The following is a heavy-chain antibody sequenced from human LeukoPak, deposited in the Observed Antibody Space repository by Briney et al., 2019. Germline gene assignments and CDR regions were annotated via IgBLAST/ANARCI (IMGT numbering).Heavy chain of an antibody. CDR2: MNPNSGNT. J-gene: IGHJ3*02. Sequence: ASVKVSCKASGYTFTSYDINWVRQATGQGLEWMGWMNPNSGNTGYAQKFQGRVTMTRNTSISTAYMELSSLRSEDTAVYYCARGGEQQLDDAFDIWGQGTMVTVSP. V-gene: IGHV1-8*01. D-gene: IGHD6-13*01. CDR3: ARGGEQQLDDAFDI. CDR1: GYTFTSYD.